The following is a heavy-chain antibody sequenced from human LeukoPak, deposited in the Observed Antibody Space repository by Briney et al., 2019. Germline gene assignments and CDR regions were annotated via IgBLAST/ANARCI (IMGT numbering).Heavy chain of an antibody. CDR1: VYTLTFYY. V-gene: IGHV1-2*02. CDR2: INPNTGDT. D-gene: IGHD3-9*01. J-gene: IGHJ6*02. Sequence: GASVTVSFKSSVYTLTFYYMHWVRQAPGQGLEWMGWINPNTGDTNYAQKFQGRVNMTSDTSISTAYMELSRLTSDDTAVYYCAIALTGETMVVWGQGATVTVSS. CDR3: AIALTGETMVV.